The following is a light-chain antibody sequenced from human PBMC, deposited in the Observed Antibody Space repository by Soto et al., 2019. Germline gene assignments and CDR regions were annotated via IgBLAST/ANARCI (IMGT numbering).Light chain of an antibody. CDR1: SNDVGYYDY. CDR3: CSFAGSYSYV. CDR2: XVT. V-gene: IGLV2-11*03. J-gene: IGLJ1*01. Sequence: TGAPGHSITISSTGTSNDVGYYDYVSWYQQYPGEAPKLIIYXVTXRPSGVPDRFSGSKSGNTASLTISGLRAEDEAAYSCCSFAGSYSYVFGSGTKVTVL.